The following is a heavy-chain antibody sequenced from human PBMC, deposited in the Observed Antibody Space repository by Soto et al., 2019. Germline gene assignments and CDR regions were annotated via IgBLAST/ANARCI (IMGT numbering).Heavy chain of an antibody. CDR1: GGTFSSYA. J-gene: IGHJ6*02. Sequence: ASVKVSCKASGGTFSSYAISWVRQAPGQGLEWMGGIIPIFGTANYAQKFQGRVTITADKSTSTAYMELSSLRSEDTAVYYCARDQVVPAAFYYYYGMDVWGQGTTVTVSS. V-gene: IGHV1-69*06. CDR2: IIPIFGTA. CDR3: ARDQVVPAAFYYYYGMDV. D-gene: IGHD2-2*01.